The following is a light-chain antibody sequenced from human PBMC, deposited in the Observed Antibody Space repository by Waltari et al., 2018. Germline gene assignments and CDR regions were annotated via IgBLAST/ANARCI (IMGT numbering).Light chain of an antibody. V-gene: IGKV3-20*01. CDR2: CAS. J-gene: IGKJ1*01. CDR1: QSVSSNY. CDR3: HQYGSSPPT. Sequence: EIVLTQSAGTLALSPGERATLLSRASQSVSSNYFAWYQQKPGQAPRLLIYCASSRATGIPDRFSGSGSGTDFTLTISRLEPEDFAVYYCHQYGSSPPTFGQGTKVEIK.